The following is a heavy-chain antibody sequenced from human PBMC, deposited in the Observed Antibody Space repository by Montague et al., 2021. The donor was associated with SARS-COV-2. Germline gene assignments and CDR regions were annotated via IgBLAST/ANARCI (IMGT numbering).Heavy chain of an antibody. CDR1: GFTFSDYA. V-gene: IGHV3-30*04. D-gene: IGHD3-10*01. CDR2: ISYDGFDK. CDR3: ARRDQYGSGTNGVLEF. J-gene: IGHJ4*02. Sequence: SLRLSCAASGFTFSDYAMHWVRQAPGKGLEWVAVISYDGFDKYYADSVRGRFTVSRDNPSNTLYLQMNSLTTEDTAVFYCARRDQYGSGTNGVLEFWGQGTLVTVSS.